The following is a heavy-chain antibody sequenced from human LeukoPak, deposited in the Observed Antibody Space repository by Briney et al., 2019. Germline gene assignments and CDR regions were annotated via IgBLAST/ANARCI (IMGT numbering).Heavy chain of an antibody. CDR3: VRSEMGGYTFDY. D-gene: IGHD5-24*01. CDR1: GGSISNYY. Sequence: SETLSLTCTVSGGSISNYYWTWIRQPPGKGLEWIVYINYSGSTNYNPSLKSRVTISVDRSKNQFSLNLSSVTAADTAVYYCVRSEMGGYTFDYWGQGTLVTVSS. J-gene: IGHJ4*02. CDR2: INYSGST. V-gene: IGHV4-59*01.